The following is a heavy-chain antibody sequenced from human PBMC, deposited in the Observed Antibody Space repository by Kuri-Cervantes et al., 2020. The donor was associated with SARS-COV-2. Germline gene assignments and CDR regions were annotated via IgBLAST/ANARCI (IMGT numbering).Heavy chain of an antibody. Sequence: GGSLRLSCAGSGITFSSYWMNWVRQAPGKGLEWVANIKQDGSETYYVDSVKGRFTISRDNAKNSLYLQMNSLRDEDTAVYYCASGVYEEWELPGEDYWGQGTLVTVSS. D-gene: IGHD1-26*01. CDR3: ASGVYEEWELPGEDY. J-gene: IGHJ4*02. CDR2: IKQDGSET. CDR1: GITFSSYW. V-gene: IGHV3-7*01.